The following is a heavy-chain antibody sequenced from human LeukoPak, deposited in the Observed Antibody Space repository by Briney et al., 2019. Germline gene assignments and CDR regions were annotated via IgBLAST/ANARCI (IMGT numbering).Heavy chain of an antibody. D-gene: IGHD3-10*01. J-gene: IGHJ6*02. CDR1: GGSFSGYY. Sequence: SETLSLTCAVYGGSFSGYYWSWIRQPPGKGLEWIGEINHSGSTNYNPSLKSQVTISVDTSKNQFSLKLSSVTAADTAVYYCARAMVRGVSYYYGMDVWGQGTTVTVSS. V-gene: IGHV4-34*01. CDR3: ARAMVRGVSYYYGMDV. CDR2: INHSGST.